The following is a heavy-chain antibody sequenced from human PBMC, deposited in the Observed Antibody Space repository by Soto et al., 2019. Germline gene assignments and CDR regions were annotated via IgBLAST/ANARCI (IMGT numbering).Heavy chain of an antibody. J-gene: IGHJ6*02. V-gene: IGHV4-4*02. CDR3: ARDRITMVRQTYYYGMDV. Sequence: QVQLQESGPGLVKPSGTLSLTCAVSGGSISSSNWWSWVRKPPGKGLEWIGEIYHSGSTNYNRSLKSRVTISVDKSKNQFSLKLSSVTAAYTAVYYCARDRITMVRQTYYYGMDVWGQGTTVTVSS. CDR1: GGSISSSNW. D-gene: IGHD3-10*01. CDR2: IYHSGST.